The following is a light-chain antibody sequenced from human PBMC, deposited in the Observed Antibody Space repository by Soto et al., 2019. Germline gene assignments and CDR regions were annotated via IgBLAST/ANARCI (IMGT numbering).Light chain of an antibody. J-gene: IGLJ2*01. V-gene: IGLV7-43*01. CDR3: LLYYGAAVV. CDR2: STT. Sequence: QAVVPEEPSLTVSPGGTATLTCASSTGPVTSDYYPNWFQQKPGQAPRALIYSTTKKHSWTPARFSGSLLGGKAALTLSGVQPEDEADYYCLLYYGAAVVFGRGTKLTVL. CDR1: TGPVTSDYY.